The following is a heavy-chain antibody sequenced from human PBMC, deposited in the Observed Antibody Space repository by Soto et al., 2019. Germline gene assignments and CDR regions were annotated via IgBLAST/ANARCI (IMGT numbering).Heavy chain of an antibody. CDR1: GFTFSSYA. D-gene: IGHD3-16*01. V-gene: IGHV3-30-3*01. CDR2: ISYDGSNR. Sequence: QVQLVESGGGVVQPGRSLRLSCAASGFTFSSYAMHWVRQAPGKGLEWVALISYDGSNRYHADSVKGRFTISRDNSKDTLYLQMNSLRGEDTAVYYCARPVLGPADYWGQGTLVTVSS. CDR3: ARPVLGPADY. J-gene: IGHJ4*02.